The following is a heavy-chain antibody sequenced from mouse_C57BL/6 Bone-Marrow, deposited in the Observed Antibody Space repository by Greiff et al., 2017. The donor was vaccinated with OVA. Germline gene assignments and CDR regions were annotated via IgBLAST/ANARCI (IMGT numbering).Heavy chain of an antibody. Sequence: EVQLVESGGGLVQPKGSLKLSCAASGFSFNTYAMNWVRQAPGKGLEWVARIRSKSNNYATYYADSVKDRFTISRDDSESMLYLQMNNLKTEDTAMYYCVSPYYDYDGMDYWGQGTSVTVSS. D-gene: IGHD2-4*01. J-gene: IGHJ4*01. CDR3: VSPYYDYDGMDY. V-gene: IGHV10-1*01. CDR2: IRSKSNNYAT. CDR1: GFSFNTYA.